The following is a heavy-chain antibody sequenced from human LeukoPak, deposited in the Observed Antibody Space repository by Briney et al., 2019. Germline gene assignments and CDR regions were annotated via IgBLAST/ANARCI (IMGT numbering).Heavy chain of an antibody. CDR2: ISNDANTK. Sequence: GGSLRLSCAASGFTFSNYGMHWVRQAPGKGLEWVAVISNDANTKYYADSVKGRFTISRDNSQNTVSLQMNSLRAEDTAVYYCARDSRYDSSGYSAEAPDYWGQGTLVTVSS. D-gene: IGHD3-22*01. CDR1: GFTFSNYG. CDR3: ARDSRYDSSGYSAEAPDY. V-gene: IGHV3-30*03. J-gene: IGHJ4*02.